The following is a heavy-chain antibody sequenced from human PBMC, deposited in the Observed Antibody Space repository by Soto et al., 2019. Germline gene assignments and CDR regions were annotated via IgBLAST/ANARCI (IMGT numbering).Heavy chain of an antibody. CDR2: IYYSGST. J-gene: IGHJ3*02. CDR3: AVRYCSGGSCYSHAFDI. V-gene: IGHV4-39*01. CDR1: GGSISSSSYY. Sequence: QLQLQESGPGLVKPSETLSLTCTVSGGSISSSSYYWGWIRQPPGKGLEWIGSIYYSGSTYYNPSLKSRVTISVDTSKNQFSLKLSSVTAADTAVYYCAVRYCSGGSCYSHAFDIWGQGTMVTVSS. D-gene: IGHD2-15*01.